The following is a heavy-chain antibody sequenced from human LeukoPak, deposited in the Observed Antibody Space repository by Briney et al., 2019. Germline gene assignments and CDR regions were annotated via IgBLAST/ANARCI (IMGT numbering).Heavy chain of an antibody. V-gene: IGHV3-9*01. CDR3: AKAPSAKVTGFDY. CDR1: GFTFDDYA. Sequence: GRSLRLSCAASGFTFDDYAMHWVRQAPGKGLEWVSGISWNSGSIGYADSVKGRFTISRDNAKNSLYLQMNSLRAEDTAVYYCAKAPSAKVTGFDYWGQGTLVTVSS. J-gene: IGHJ4*02. D-gene: IGHD1-20*01. CDR2: ISWNSGSI.